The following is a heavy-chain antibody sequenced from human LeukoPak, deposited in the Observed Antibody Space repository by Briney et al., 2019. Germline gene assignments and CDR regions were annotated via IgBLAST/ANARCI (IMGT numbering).Heavy chain of an antibody. Sequence: PGGSLRLSCAASGFTFGSYAMSWVRQAPGKGLEWVSAISGSGGSTYYADSVKGRFTISRDNSKNTLYLQMNSLRAEDTAVYYCAKSGLRQLVGPFDYWGQGTLVTVSS. D-gene: IGHD6-13*01. J-gene: IGHJ4*02. CDR2: ISGSGGST. V-gene: IGHV3-23*01. CDR1: GFTFGSYA. CDR3: AKSGLRQLVGPFDY.